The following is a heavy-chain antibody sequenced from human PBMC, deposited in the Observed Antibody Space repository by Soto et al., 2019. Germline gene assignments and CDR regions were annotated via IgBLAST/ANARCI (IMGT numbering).Heavy chain of an antibody. D-gene: IGHD3-10*01. CDR1: GFTFSSYW. CDR2: IKQDGSEK. J-gene: IGHJ5*02. Sequence: PGGSLRLSCAASGFTFSSYWMSWFRQAPGKGLEWVANIKQDGSEKYYVDSVKGRFTISRDNAKNSLYLQMNSLRAEDTAVYYCARWSRARFGDSPCWRFDPWGQGTLVTVSS. CDR3: ARWSRARFGDSPCWRFDP. V-gene: IGHV3-7*03.